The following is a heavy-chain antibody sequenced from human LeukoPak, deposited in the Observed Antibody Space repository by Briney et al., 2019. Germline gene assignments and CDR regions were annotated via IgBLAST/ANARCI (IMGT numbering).Heavy chain of an antibody. Sequence: SVKVSCKASGGTFSSYAISWVRQAPGQGLEWMGRIIPILGIANYAQKFQGRVTIPADKSTRTAYMELRSLRSEDTAVYYCARETYSSSTPRKNWFDPWGQGTLVTVSS. CDR2: IIPILGIA. V-gene: IGHV1-69*04. CDR1: GGTFSSYA. J-gene: IGHJ5*02. CDR3: ARETYSSSTPRKNWFDP. D-gene: IGHD6-6*01.